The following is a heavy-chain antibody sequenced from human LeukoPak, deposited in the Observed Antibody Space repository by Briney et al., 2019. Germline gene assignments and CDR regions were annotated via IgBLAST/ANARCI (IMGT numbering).Heavy chain of an antibody. Sequence: GGSLRLSCAASGFTLYNHAMHWVRQAPGKGLEWLSVISEDGGTTSYADSVTGRFTISRDNSKNSLYLQMNNLRTEATALYYCAKAAGFWGQGTLVTVSS. J-gene: IGHJ4*02. V-gene: IGHV3-43*02. CDR2: ISEDGGTT. CDR3: AKAAGF. D-gene: IGHD6-25*01. CDR1: GFTLYNHA.